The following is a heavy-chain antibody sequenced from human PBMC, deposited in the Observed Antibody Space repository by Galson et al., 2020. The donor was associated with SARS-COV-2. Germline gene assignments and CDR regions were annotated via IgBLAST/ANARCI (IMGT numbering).Heavy chain of an antibody. CDR2: IDWDDDK. CDR1: GFSLSTSGMC. J-gene: IGHJ4*02. V-gene: IGHV2-70*17. CDR3: ARISSSCWVYYFGY. Sequence: SGPTLVKPTQTLTLTCTFSGFSLSTSGMCVSWIRQPPGKALEWLARIDWDDDKFYSTSLKTRLTISKDTSKNQVVLTMTNMDPVDTATYYCARISSSCWVYYFGYWGQGTLVTVSS. D-gene: IGHD6-13*01.